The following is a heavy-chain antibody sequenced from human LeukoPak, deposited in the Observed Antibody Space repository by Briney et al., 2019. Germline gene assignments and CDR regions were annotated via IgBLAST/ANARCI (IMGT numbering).Heavy chain of an antibody. CDR3: TTGYYGSGNNDY. J-gene: IGHJ4*02. V-gene: IGHV3-15*01. Sequence: GGSLRLSCAASGFTFSNAWMSWVRQAPGKGLEWVGRIKSETDGGTTDYAAPVKGRFTISRDDSKNTLYLQVNSLKTEDTAVYYCTTGYYGSGNNDYWGQGTLVTVSS. CDR1: GFTFSNAW. CDR2: IKSETDGGTT. D-gene: IGHD3-10*01.